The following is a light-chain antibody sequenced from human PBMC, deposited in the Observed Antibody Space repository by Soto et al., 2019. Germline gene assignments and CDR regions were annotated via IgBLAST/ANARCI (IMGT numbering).Light chain of an antibody. CDR2: EVT. Sequence: QSVLTQPPSASVSPGQSVTISCTGTRSDVGRYNYVSLYQLHPGKVPKLLIYEVTKRPSGIPDRFSGSKSGNTASLTVSGLQAEDEADYYCSSFVGSNIFVFGSGTKVTVL. J-gene: IGLJ1*01. CDR3: SSFVGSNIFV. V-gene: IGLV2-8*01. CDR1: RSDVGRYNY.